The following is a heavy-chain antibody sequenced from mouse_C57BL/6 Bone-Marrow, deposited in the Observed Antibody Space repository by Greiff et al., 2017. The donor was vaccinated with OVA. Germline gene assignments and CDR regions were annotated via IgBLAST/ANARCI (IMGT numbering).Heavy chain of an antibody. D-gene: IGHD2-4*01. V-gene: IGHV14-1*01. CDR3: TTGRLRPWFAY. Sequence: EVMLVESGAELVRPGASVKLSCTASGFNIKDYYMHRVKQRPEQGLEWIGRIDPEDGDTEYAPKFQGKATMTADTSSNTAYLQLSSLTSEDTAVYYCTTGRLRPWFAYWGQGTLVTVSA. CDR1: GFNIKDYY. CDR2: IDPEDGDT. J-gene: IGHJ3*01.